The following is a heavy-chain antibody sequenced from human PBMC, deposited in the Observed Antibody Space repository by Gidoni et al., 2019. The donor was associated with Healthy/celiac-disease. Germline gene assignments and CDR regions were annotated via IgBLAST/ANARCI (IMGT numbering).Heavy chain of an antibody. Sequence: QVQLQESGPGLVKPSQTLSLTCTVSGGPISSGYYYWSWIRQPPGKGLEWIGYIYYSGSTYYNPSLKSRVTISVDTSKNQFSLKLSSVTAADTAVYYCARGAGYLYYFDYWGQGTLVTVSS. CDR2: IYYSGST. CDR3: ARGAGYLYYFDY. J-gene: IGHJ4*02. V-gene: IGHV4-30-4*01. CDR1: GGPISSGYYY. D-gene: IGHD3-16*02.